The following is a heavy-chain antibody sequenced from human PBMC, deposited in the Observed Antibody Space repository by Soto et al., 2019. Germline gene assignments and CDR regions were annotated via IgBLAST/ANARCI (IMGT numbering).Heavy chain of an antibody. J-gene: IGHJ4*02. V-gene: IGHV3-48*01. Sequence: GGSLRLSCAASGFTFSSYSMNWVRQAPGKGLEWVSYISSSSSTIYYVDSVKGRFTISRDNAKNSLYLQMNSLRAEDTAVYYCARDYQYFDWLDITGFDYWGQGTLVTVSS. D-gene: IGHD3-9*01. CDR1: GFTFSSYS. CDR3: ARDYQYFDWLDITGFDY. CDR2: ISSSSSTI.